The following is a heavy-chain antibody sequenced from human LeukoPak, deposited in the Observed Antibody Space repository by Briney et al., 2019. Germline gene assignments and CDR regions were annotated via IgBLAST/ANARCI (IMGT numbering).Heavy chain of an antibody. CDR1: GYTFTDYY. D-gene: IGHD3-9*01. V-gene: IGHV1-2*06. CDR3: ARVGLRYFDWPLKEYYFDY. Sequence: ASVKVSCKASGYTFTDYYMHWVRQAPGQGLEWMGRINPNSGGTNYAQKFQGRDTMTRDTSISTAYMDLSRLRSDDTAVYYCARVGLRYFDWPLKEYYFDYWGQGTLVTVSS. CDR2: INPNSGGT. J-gene: IGHJ4*02.